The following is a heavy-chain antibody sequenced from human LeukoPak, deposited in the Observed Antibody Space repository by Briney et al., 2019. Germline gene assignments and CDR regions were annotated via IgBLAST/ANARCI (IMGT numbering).Heavy chain of an antibody. D-gene: IGHD6-19*01. CDR2: ITDSGGNR. V-gene: IGHV3-23*01. J-gene: IGHJ4*02. CDR3: AKSSRYGTGWYGKIDY. Sequence: GGSLRLSCAATGFAFSSHAMSWVRQAPGKGLEWVSAITDSGGNRQYTDSVKGRFTISRDNSKNTLYLQMDSLRADDTAVYYCAKSSRYGTGWYGKIDYWGQGTLVTVSS. CDR1: GFAFSSHA.